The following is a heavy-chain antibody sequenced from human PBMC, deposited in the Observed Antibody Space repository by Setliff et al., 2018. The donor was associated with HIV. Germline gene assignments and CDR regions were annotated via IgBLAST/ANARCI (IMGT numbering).Heavy chain of an antibody. CDR3: AAPMYYFGIDAFDV. J-gene: IGHJ3*01. CDR1: GFSFTRSA. D-gene: IGHD3-10*01. V-gene: IGHV1-58*02. CDR2: IVVDSGNT. Sequence: GASVKVSCKASGFSFTRSAMQWVRQARGQRLEWIGWIVVDSGNTNYAQKFQERVTITRDMSTSTAYMALCSLRSEDTAVYYCAAPMYYFGIDAFDVWGQGTMVTVSS.